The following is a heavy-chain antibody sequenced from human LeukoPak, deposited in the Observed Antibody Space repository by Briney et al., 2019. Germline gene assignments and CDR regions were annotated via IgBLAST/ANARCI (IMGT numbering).Heavy chain of an antibody. D-gene: IGHD3-22*01. CDR3: ARVTQSPLLLGAFDI. CDR2: ISSNGGST. J-gene: IGHJ3*02. V-gene: IGHV3-64*01. CDR1: GFTFSSYA. Sequence: GGSLRLSCAASGFTFSSYAMHWVRKAQGRDLEYVSPISSNGGSTYYANSVKGRFTISRDNSKNTLYLQMGSLRAEDMAVYYCARVTQSPLLLGAFDIWGQGTMVTVSS.